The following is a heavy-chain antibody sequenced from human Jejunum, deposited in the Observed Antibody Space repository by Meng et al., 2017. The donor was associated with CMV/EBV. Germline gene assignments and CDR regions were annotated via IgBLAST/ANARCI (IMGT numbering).Heavy chain of an antibody. CDR1: VFIFTSYA. CDR3: ARFYCSSTSCPHVLFDY. D-gene: IGHD2-2*01. Sequence: QVQLVQSGAEVKRPGGSVKVSCEASVFIFTSYAISWVRQAPGQGLQYMGWISAYNGNTNYAQELQGRVTMTTDPSTSTAYMELMSLRFDDTAVYYCARFYCSSTSCPHVLFDYWGQGTLVTV. J-gene: IGHJ4*02. CDR2: ISAYNGNT. V-gene: IGHV1-18*01.